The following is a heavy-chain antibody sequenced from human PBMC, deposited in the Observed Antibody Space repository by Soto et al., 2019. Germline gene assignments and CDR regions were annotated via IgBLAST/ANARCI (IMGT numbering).Heavy chain of an antibody. CDR3: ARYGTYYYGSGSYFAFDI. J-gene: IGHJ3*02. D-gene: IGHD3-10*01. CDR2: IYYSGST. CDR1: GGSVSSGSYY. V-gene: IGHV4-61*01. Sequence: PSETLSLTCTVSGGSVSSGSYYWSWIRQPPGKGLEWIGYIYYSGSTNYNPSLKSRVTISVDTSKNQFSLKLSSVTAADTVVYYCARYGTYYYGSGSYFAFDIWGQGTMVTVSS.